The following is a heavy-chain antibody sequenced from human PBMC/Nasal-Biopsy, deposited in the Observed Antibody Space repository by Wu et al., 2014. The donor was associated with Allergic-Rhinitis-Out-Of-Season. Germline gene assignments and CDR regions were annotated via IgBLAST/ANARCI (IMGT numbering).Heavy chain of an antibody. CDR3: ARHGVWVEMATEYYFDY. Sequence: TLSLTCAVYGGSFSGYYWSWIRQHPGKGLEWIGYIYYSGSTYYNPSLKSRVTISVDTSKNQFSLKLSSVTAADTAVYYCARHGVWVEMATEYYFDYWGQGTLVTVSS. V-gene: IGHV4-31*11. CDR1: GGSFSGYY. D-gene: IGHD5-24*01. CDR2: IYYSGST. J-gene: IGHJ4*02.